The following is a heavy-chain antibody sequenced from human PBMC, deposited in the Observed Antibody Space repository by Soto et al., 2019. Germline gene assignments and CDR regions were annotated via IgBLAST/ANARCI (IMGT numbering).Heavy chain of an antibody. D-gene: IGHD3-10*01. J-gene: IGHJ4*02. CDR1: GGSISSGGYY. Sequence: QVQLQESGPGLVKPSQTLSLTCTVSGGSISSGGYYWSWIRQHPGKGLEWIGYFHYSGSTYYNPSRKSRVTISVDTPKTLFPLKLSSVTAANTAVYYCERVVTMVGGFIHAPYFDYWGQGTLVTVSS. V-gene: IGHV4-31*03. CDR2: FHYSGST. CDR3: ERVVTMVGGFIHAPYFDY.